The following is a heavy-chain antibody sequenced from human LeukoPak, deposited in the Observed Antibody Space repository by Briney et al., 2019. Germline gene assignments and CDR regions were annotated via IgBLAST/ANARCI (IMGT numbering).Heavy chain of an antibody. D-gene: IGHD6-6*01. V-gene: IGHV3-48*04. CDR3: ARLGEYSSSSGLYFDL. CDR2: ISSSGSTI. J-gene: IGHJ2*01. Sequence: PGGSLRLSCAASGFTFSSYGMTWVRQAPGKGLEWVSYISSSGSTIYYADSVKGRFTISRDNAKNSLYLQMNSLRAEDTAVYYCARLGEYSSSSGLYFDLWGRGTLVTVSS. CDR1: GFTFSSYG.